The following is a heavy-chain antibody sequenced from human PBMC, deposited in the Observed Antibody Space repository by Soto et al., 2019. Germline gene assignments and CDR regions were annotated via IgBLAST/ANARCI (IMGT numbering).Heavy chain of an antibody. V-gene: IGHV3-7*01. CDR3: ARDHY. Sequence: GGSLRLSCTASGFSFSNYWMSWVRQAPGKGPQWVASIKEDGSEKNYVESVKGRFTISRDNTRNSLFLQMNSLGAEDTAVYYCARDHYWGQGTLVTVSS. CDR2: IKEDGSEK. CDR1: GFSFSNYW. J-gene: IGHJ4*02.